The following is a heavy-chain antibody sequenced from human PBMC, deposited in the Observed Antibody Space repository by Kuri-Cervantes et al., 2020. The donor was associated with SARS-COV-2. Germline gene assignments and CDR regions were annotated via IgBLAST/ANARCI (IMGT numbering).Heavy chain of an antibody. D-gene: IGHD6-19*01. Sequence: LRLSCTVSGGSISSGSYYWSWIRQPAGKGLEWIGRIYTSGSTNYNPSLKSRVTISVDTSKNQFSLKLSSVTAADTAVYYCARGRDKRYSSGSYYYYGMDVWGQGTTVTVSS. CDR3: ARGRDKRYSSGSYYYYGMDV. V-gene: IGHV4-61*02. CDR1: GGSISSGSYY. CDR2: IYTSGST. J-gene: IGHJ6*02.